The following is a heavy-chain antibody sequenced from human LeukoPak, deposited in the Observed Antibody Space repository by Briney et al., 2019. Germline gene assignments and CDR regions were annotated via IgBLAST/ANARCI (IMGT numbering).Heavy chain of an antibody. V-gene: IGHV3-9*01. CDR1: GFTFDDYA. CDR3: ARVGGLAVSLDY. Sequence: GRSLRLSCAASGFTFDDYAMHWVRQAPGKGLEWVSGIRNSFTIGYADSVKGRFTISRDNAKNSLYLQMNSLRAEDTAVYYCARVGGLAVSLDYWGQGTLVTVSS. CDR2: IRNSFTI. D-gene: IGHD6-19*01. J-gene: IGHJ4*02.